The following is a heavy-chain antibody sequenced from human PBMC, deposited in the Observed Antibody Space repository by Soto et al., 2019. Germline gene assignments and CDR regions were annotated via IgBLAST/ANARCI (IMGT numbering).Heavy chain of an antibody. J-gene: IGHJ4*02. D-gene: IGHD1-26*01. Sequence: ASVRGCCPASGYTFTRDRIGWLRQAPGQGLEWMGWISAYNGNTNYAQKLQGRVTMTTDTSTSTAYMELRSLRSDDTAVYYCARAGYSGSYSYWGQGTLVTVSS. CDR2: ISAYNGNT. CDR1: GYTFTRDR. CDR3: ARAGYSGSYSY. V-gene: IGHV1-18*01.